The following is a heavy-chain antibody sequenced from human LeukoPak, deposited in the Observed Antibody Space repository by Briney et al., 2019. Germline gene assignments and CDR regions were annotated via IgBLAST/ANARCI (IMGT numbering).Heavy chain of an antibody. CDR2: INHSGST. D-gene: IGHD3-10*01. Sequence: SETLSLTCAVYGGSFSGYYWNWIRQAPGKGLEWIGEINHSGSTKYNPSLKSRVTMSLDTSKNQFSLKLSSVTAADTAVYYCASFITMVRGVSDYWGQGTLVTVSS. J-gene: IGHJ4*02. V-gene: IGHV4-34*01. CDR1: GGSFSGYY. CDR3: ASFITMVRGVSDY.